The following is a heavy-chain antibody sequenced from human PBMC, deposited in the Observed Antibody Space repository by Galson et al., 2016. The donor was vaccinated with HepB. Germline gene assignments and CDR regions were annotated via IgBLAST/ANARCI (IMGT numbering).Heavy chain of an antibody. J-gene: IGHJ4*02. D-gene: IGHD6-19*01. Sequence: SLRLSCAASGFTFSSYWMHWVRQAPGKGLVWVSRMNSDGSSTRYADSVKGRFTISRDNAKNTAYLQMNSLRAEDTAVYYCARVGAVAGRAFDFWGQGTLVTVSS. CDR2: MNSDGSST. CDR1: GFTFSSYW. CDR3: ARVGAVAGRAFDF. V-gene: IGHV3-74*01.